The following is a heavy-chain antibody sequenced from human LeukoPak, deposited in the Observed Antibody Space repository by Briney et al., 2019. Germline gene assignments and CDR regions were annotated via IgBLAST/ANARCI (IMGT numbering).Heavy chain of an antibody. CDR2: IYYSGNS. CDR3: VRDAGRGVRYSYYYMDV. V-gene: IGHV4-39*07. CDR1: GASISSSSYY. J-gene: IGHJ6*03. Sequence: SETLSLTCSVSGASISSSSYYWGWIRQPPGTGLEGVGNIYYSGNSYYNPSLKSRVTISVHTSKNQFSLELSSVTAADTAVYFCVRDAGRGVRYSYYYMDVWGQGTTVTVSS.